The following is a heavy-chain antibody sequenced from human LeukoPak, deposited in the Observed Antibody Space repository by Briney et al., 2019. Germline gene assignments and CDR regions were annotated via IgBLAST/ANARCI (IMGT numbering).Heavy chain of an antibody. J-gene: IGHJ6*04. CDR3: AELGITMIGGV. V-gene: IGHV3-21*01. D-gene: IGHD3-10*02. Sequence: PGGSLRLSCAASGFTFRSYWMSWVRQAPGKGLEWVSSISSSSSYIYYADSVKGRFTVSRDNAKNSLYLQMNSLRAEDTAVYYCAELGITMIGGVWGKGTTVTISS. CDR1: GFTFRSYW. CDR2: ISSSSSYI.